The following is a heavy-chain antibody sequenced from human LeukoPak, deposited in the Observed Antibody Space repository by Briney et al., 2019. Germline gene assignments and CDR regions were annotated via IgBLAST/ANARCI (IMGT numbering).Heavy chain of an antibody. CDR2: ISGSGGST. CDR3: AKGSCSSTSCYLCYFDY. J-gene: IGHJ4*02. Sequence: GGSLRLSCAASGFTFSSYAMSWVRQAPGKGLEWVSAISGSGGSTYYADSVKGRFTISRDNSKNTLYLQINSLRAEDTAVYYCAKGSCSSTSCYLCYFDYWGQGTLVTVSS. CDR1: GFTFSSYA. D-gene: IGHD2-2*01. V-gene: IGHV3-23*01.